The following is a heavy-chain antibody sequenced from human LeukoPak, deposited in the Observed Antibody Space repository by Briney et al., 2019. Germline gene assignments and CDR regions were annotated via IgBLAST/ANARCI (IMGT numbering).Heavy chain of an antibody. CDR3: AKAGGWAYNDYERRFGP. D-gene: IGHD4-17*01. CDR1: GYTFTDYG. Sequence: ASVKVSCKASGYTFTDYGISWVRQAPGQGLEWVEWITPHSGNTHYAQKFQDRVSMTSDTSTNTAYMEVRNLRSDDTAVYYCAKAGGWAYNDYERRFGPWGQGTLVTVSS. CDR2: ITPHSGNT. V-gene: IGHV1-18*01. J-gene: IGHJ5*02.